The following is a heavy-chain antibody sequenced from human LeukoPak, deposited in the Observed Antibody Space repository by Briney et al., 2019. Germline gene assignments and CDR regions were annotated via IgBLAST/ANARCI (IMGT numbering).Heavy chain of an antibody. CDR3: AKEFGSSWSSPGAFDI. D-gene: IGHD6-13*01. V-gene: IGHV3-33*06. J-gene: IGHJ3*02. Sequence: PGGSLRLSCAASGFTFSSYGMHWVRQAPGKGLEWVAVIWYDGSNKYYADSVKGRFTISRDNSKNTLYLQMNSLGAEDTAVYYCAKEFGSSWSSPGAFDIWGQGTMVTVSS. CDR2: IWYDGSNK. CDR1: GFTFSSYG.